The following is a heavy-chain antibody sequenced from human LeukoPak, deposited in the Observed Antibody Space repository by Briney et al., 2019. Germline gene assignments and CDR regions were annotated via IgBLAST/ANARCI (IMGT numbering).Heavy chain of an antibody. CDR3: AREYGSGSYTDY. CDR1: GYTFTGYY. CDR2: INPNSGGT. Sequence: ASVKVSCKASGYTFTGYYMHWVRQAPGQGLEWMGWINPNSGGTNYAQKFQGRVTMTRDTSISTAYMELSRLRSDDTAVYYCAREYGSGSYTDYWGQGTLVTASS. D-gene: IGHD3-10*01. V-gene: IGHV1-2*02. J-gene: IGHJ4*02.